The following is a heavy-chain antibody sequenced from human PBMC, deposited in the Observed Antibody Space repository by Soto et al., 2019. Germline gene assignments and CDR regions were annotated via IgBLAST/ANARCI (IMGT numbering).Heavy chain of an antibody. CDR3: AKGAYSSGWYKASRAFDI. CDR2: ISGSGGST. Sequence: RLSCAASGFTFSSYAMSWVRQAPGKGLEWVSAISGSGGSTYYADSVKGRFTISRDNSKNTLYLQMNSLRAEDTAVYYCAKGAYSSGWYKASRAFDIWGQGTMVTVSS. V-gene: IGHV3-23*01. CDR1: GFTFSSYA. J-gene: IGHJ3*02. D-gene: IGHD6-19*01.